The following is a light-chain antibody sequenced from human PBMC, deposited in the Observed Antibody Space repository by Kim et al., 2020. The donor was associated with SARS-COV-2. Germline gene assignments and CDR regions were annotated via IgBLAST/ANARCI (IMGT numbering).Light chain of an antibody. CDR2: GKN. CDR3: NSRDSSGNHWV. CDR1: SLRSYY. J-gene: IGLJ3*02. Sequence: LCQTVRLTSQGDSLRSYYASWYQQRPGQAPVLVIYGKNNRPSGIPDRFSGSSSGNTASLTITGAQAEDEADYYCNSRDSSGNHWVFGGGTQLTVL. V-gene: IGLV3-19*01.